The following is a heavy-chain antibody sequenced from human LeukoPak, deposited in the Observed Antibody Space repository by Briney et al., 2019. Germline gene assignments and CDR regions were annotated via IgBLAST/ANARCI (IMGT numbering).Heavy chain of an antibody. CDR1: GFTFSSYA. D-gene: IGHD2-2*01. CDR3: AKDLGYQLLPFYYYYYGMDV. J-gene: IGHJ6*02. V-gene: IGHV3-30*04. CDR2: ISYDGSNK. Sequence: GRSLRLSCAASGFTFSSYAMHWVRQAPGKGLEWVAVISYDGSNKYYADSVKGRFTISRDNSKNTLYLQMNSLRAEDTAVYYCAKDLGYQLLPFYYYYYGMDVWGQGTTVTVSS.